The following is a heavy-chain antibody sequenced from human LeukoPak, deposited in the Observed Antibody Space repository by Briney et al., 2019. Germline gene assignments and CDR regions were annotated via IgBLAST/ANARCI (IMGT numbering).Heavy chain of an antibody. J-gene: IGHJ2*01. V-gene: IGHV4-59*11. D-gene: IGHD5-24*01. Sequence: SETLSLTCTVSGGSISSHYWSWIRQPPGKGLEWIGYIYYSGSTNYNPSLKRRVTISVDTSKNQFSLKLSSVTAADTAVYYCAGQMATIDGWYFDLWGRGTLVTVSS. CDR1: GGSISSHY. CDR2: IYYSGST. CDR3: AGQMATIDGWYFDL.